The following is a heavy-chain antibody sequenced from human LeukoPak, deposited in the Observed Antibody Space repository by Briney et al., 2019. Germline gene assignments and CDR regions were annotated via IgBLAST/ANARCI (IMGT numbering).Heavy chain of an antibody. V-gene: IGHV3-30-3*01. CDR2: ISYDGSNK. J-gene: IGHJ6*02. Sequence: GGSLRLSCAASGFTVSSNYMSWVRQAPGKGLEWVAVISYDGSNKYYADSVKGRFTISRDNSKNTLYLQMNSLRAEDTAVYYCARDQAKEGMDVWGQGTTVTVSS. CDR3: ARDQAKEGMDV. CDR1: GFTVSSNY.